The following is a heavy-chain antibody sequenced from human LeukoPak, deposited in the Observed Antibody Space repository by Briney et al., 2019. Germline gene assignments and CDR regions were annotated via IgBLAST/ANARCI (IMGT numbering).Heavy chain of an antibody. CDR3: ARDVTYYYDSSGYHEKGGIDY. Sequence: GRSLRLSCAASGFTFSSYWMSWVRQAPGKGLEWVANIKQDGSEKYHVDSVKGRFTISRDNAKNSLFLQMNSLRAEDTAVYYCARDVTYYYDSSGYHEKGGIDYWGQGTLVTVSS. J-gene: IGHJ4*02. D-gene: IGHD3-22*01. CDR1: GFTFSSYW. V-gene: IGHV3-7*01. CDR2: IKQDGSEK.